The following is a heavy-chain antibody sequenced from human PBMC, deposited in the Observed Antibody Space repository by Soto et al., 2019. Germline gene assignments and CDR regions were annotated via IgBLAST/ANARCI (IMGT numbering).Heavy chain of an antibody. Sequence: QVQLRESGPGLVKPSQTLSLTCTVSGVSISSGSYYWSWIRQPPGKGLEWIGFMSYSGITSYNAPLKRRITTSVDTSKSQFSLSLSFVTAADTAVYYCATMGTPATGLYYFDNWGQGTLVTVSS. CDR1: GVSISSGSYY. CDR3: ATMGTPATGLYYFDN. CDR2: MSYSGIT. J-gene: IGHJ4*02. D-gene: IGHD1-7*01. V-gene: IGHV4-30-4*01.